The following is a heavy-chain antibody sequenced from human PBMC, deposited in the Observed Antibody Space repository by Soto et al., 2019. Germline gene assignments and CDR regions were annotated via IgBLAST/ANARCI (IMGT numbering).Heavy chain of an antibody. V-gene: IGHV3-30*18. CDR1: GFTFSSYG. Sequence: PGGSLRLSCAASGFTFSSYGMHWVRQAPGKGLEWVADISYGGSNKYYADSVKGRFTISRDNSKNTLYLQMNSLRAEDTAVYYCAKDLDFTKTYLGGDAFDIWGQGTMVTVSS. CDR2: ISYGGSNK. CDR3: AKDLDFTKTYLGGDAFDI. J-gene: IGHJ3*02.